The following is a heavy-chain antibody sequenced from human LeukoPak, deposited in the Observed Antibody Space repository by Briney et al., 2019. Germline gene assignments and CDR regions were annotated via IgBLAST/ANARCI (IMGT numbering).Heavy chain of an antibody. D-gene: IGHD5-18*01. CDR2: ISSSSSYI. CDR3: ARLFIRDTAETGFDY. Sequence: GGSLRLSCAASGFTFSSYSMNWFRQAPGKGLEWVSSISSSSSYIYYADSVKGRFTISRDNAKNSLYLQMNSLRAEDTAVYYCARLFIRDTAETGFDYWGQGTLVTVSS. CDR1: GFTFSSYS. J-gene: IGHJ4*02. V-gene: IGHV3-21*01.